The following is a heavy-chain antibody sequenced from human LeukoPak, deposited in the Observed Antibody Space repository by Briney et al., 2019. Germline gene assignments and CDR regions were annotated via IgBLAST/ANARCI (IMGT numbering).Heavy chain of an antibody. V-gene: IGHV4-59*01. D-gene: IGHD4-17*01. CDR1: GGSISSFY. Sequence: PSETLSLTCTVSGGSISSFYWTWIRQSPGKGLEWIGYIYSSGSTKYNPSLKSRVTISLDTSRNQFSLKLSPVTAADTAVYYCARDLGDYTFHYWGQGTLVTVSS. CDR3: ARDLGDYTFHY. J-gene: IGHJ4*02. CDR2: IYSSGST.